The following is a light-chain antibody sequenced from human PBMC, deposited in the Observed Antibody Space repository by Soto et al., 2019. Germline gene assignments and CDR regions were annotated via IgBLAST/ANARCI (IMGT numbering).Light chain of an antibody. CDR1: QGVSDW. J-gene: IGKJ5*01. V-gene: IGKV1-12*01. Sequence: DIQMTQSPSSVSASVGDSVTITFRASQGVSDWVAWYQQKPGEAPKLLIYGSSSLLSGVPSRFSGTRSGTDFTLTITSLQPEDFGTYYCQQSFTTPITFGQGTRLEIK. CDR3: QQSFTTPIT. CDR2: GSS.